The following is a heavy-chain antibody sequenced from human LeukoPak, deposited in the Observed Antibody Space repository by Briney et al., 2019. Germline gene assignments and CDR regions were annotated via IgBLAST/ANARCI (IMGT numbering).Heavy chain of an antibody. D-gene: IGHD3-22*01. CDR1: GFTFSSYS. Sequence: GGSLRLSCAASGFTFSSYSMNWVRQAPGKGLEWVSSISSSSSYIYYADSVKGRFTISRDNAKNSLYLQMNSLRAEDTAVYYCARDALSPYDSSGRNDYWGRGTLVTVSP. CDR3: ARDALSPYDSSGRNDY. J-gene: IGHJ4*02. V-gene: IGHV3-21*01. CDR2: ISSSSSYI.